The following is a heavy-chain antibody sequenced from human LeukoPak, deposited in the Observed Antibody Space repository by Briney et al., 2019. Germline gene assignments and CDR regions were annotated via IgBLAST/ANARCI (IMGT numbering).Heavy chain of an antibody. CDR3: ARGPPRGKYYYMDV. Sequence: PGGSLRLSCAASGVTFSSFDRHWVRQPTGQGLEWVSTIGTASDTYYPGSVEGRFTLSRDNAKNSLYLQMNSLTAGDTAVYSCARGPPRGKYYYMDVWGKGTTVTVSS. D-gene: IGHD1-1*01. CDR2: IGTASDT. V-gene: IGHV3-13*01. CDR1: GVTFSSFD. J-gene: IGHJ6*03.